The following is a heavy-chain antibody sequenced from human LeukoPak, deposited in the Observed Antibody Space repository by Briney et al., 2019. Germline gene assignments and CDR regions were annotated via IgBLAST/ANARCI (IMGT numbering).Heavy chain of an antibody. Sequence: PGGSLRLSCTASGFTFSTYSMSWVRQAPGKGLEWVSVIGGGGGERFYADSVKGRFTISRDNSKNALYLQMNSLRVEDTAVYYCAKGRTLVGGSTRSYDYWGQGTLVTVSS. J-gene: IGHJ4*02. V-gene: IGHV3-23*01. CDR1: GFTFSTYS. CDR2: IGGGGGER. D-gene: IGHD1-26*01. CDR3: AKGRTLVGGSTRSYDY.